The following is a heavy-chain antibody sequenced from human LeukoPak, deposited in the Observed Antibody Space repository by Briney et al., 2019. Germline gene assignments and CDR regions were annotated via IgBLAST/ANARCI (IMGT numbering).Heavy chain of an antibody. CDR3: GRDIRFLDYRDV. D-gene: IGHD3-3*01. J-gene: IGHJ6*03. Sequence: GGSLRLSCAASGFTFSRYAMDWVRQAPGKGLEWVAVISFDGSNKYYTDSVKGRFTISRDNSKNTLYLQMNSLRAEDTAVYYWGRDIRFLDYRDVWGKGTTVTVSS. CDR1: GFTFSRYA. V-gene: IGHV3-30-3*01. CDR2: ISFDGSNK.